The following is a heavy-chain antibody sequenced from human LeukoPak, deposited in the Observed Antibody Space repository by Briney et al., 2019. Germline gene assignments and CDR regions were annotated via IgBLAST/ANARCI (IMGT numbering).Heavy chain of an antibody. Sequence: GGSLRLSCAASGFTFSSYAMHWVRQAPGKGLEWVAVISYDGSNKYYADSVKGRFTISRDNSKNTLYLQMNSLRAEDTAVYYCAKDRWVLNIVVVPALDYWGQGTLVTVSS. CDR3: AKDRWVLNIVVVPALDY. J-gene: IGHJ4*01. V-gene: IGHV3-30*04. CDR1: GFTFSSYA. D-gene: IGHD2-2*01. CDR2: ISYDGSNK.